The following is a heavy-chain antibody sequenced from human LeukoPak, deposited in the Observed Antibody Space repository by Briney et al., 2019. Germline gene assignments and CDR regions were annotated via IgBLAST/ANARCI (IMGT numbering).Heavy chain of an antibody. CDR1: GGSFSGYY. CDR3: ARMVGKSDAFDI. CDR2: IYYSGST. D-gene: IGHD3-10*02. J-gene: IGHJ3*02. V-gene: IGHV4-34*01. Sequence: SETLSLTCAVYGGSFSGYYWSWIRQPPGKGLEWVGYIYYSGSTYYNPSLTSRVTISADTSKKQFSLKLTSVTAADTAVYYCARMVGKSDAFDIWGQGTMVTVSS.